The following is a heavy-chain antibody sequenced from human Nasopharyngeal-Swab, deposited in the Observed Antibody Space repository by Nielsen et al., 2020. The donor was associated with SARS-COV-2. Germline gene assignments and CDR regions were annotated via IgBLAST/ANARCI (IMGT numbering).Heavy chain of an antibody. CDR2: SYSGNGNT. D-gene: IGHD3-10*01. Sequence: WVRQAPGQGFEWMVGSYSGNGNTGYAQKFQGRVTITADESTSTAYMELSSLRSEDTAVYYCAKGNVTLIRGVIENYYYYGMDVWGQGTTVTVSS. V-gene: IGHV1-69*01. CDR3: AKGNVTLIRGVIENYYYYGMDV. J-gene: IGHJ6*02.